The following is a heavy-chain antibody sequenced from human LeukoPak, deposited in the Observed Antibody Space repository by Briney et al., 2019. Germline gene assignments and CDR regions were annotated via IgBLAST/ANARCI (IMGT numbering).Heavy chain of an antibody. CDR3: TRHGSSSSGNY. D-gene: IGHD6-6*01. CDR1: GFTFSGSA. CDR2: IRSKANSYAT. V-gene: IGHV3-73*01. Sequence: GGSLRLSCAASGFTFSGSAMHWVRQASGKGLEWVGRIRSKANSYATAYAASVKGRFTISRDDPKNTAYLQMNSLKTEDTAVYYCTRHGSSSSGNYWGQGTLVTVSS. J-gene: IGHJ4*02.